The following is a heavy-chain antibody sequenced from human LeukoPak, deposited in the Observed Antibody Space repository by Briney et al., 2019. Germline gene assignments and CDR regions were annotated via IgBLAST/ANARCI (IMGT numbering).Heavy chain of an antibody. CDR2: IYHSGST. D-gene: IGHD1-26*01. Sequence: SETLSLTCTVSGGSISSGGYYWSWIRQPPGKGLEWIGYIYHSGSTYYSPSLKSRVTISVDRSKNQFSLKLSSVTAADTAVYYCARGRGELLTFDYWGQGTLVTVSS. CDR3: ARGRGELLTFDY. CDR1: GGSISSGGYY. V-gene: IGHV4-30-2*01. J-gene: IGHJ4*02.